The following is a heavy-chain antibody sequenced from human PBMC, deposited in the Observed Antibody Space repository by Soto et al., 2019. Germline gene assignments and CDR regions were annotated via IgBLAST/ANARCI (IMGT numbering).Heavy chain of an antibody. V-gene: IGHV4-59*01. CDR3: ASSLKSYYTSSGYFQH. D-gene: IGHD1-26*01. Sequence: WETLSLTCTVSGGSISSYYWSWIRQPPGKGLEWIGYLYYSGSTNYNPSLKSRVTISVDTSKNQFSLKLSSVTAADTAVYYCASSLKSYYTSSGYFQHWGQGALVTVSS. CDR2: LYYSGST. CDR1: GGSISSYY. J-gene: IGHJ1*01.